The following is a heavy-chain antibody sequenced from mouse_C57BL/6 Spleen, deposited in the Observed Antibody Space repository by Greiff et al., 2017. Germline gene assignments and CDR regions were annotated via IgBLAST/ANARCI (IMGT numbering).Heavy chain of an antibody. CDR1: GFTFTDYY. V-gene: IGHV7-3*01. Sequence: DVMLVESGGGLVQPGGSLSLSCAASGFTFTDYYMSWVRQPPGKALEWLGFIRNKANGYTTEYSASVKGRFTISRYNSQSILYLQMNALRAEDSATYDCARYKLTGLDYWGQGTTLTVSS. CDR3: ARYKLTGLDY. J-gene: IGHJ2*01. CDR2: IRNKANGYTT. D-gene: IGHD4-1*01.